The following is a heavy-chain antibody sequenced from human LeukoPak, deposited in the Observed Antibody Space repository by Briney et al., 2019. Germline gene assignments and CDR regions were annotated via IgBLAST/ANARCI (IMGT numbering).Heavy chain of an antibody. CDR1: GFSFSTYW. V-gene: IGHV3-7*01. Sequence: PGGSLRLSCETSGFSFSTYWMGWVRQAPGKGLEWVANIRPDGSEKYYVDSVKGRFTISRDIAKQSVFLQMTSLRAEDTAVYYCAREVWGFGAKPFDYWGQGTLVTVSS. D-gene: IGHD3-10*01. CDR3: AREVWGFGAKPFDY. CDR2: IRPDGSEK. J-gene: IGHJ4*02.